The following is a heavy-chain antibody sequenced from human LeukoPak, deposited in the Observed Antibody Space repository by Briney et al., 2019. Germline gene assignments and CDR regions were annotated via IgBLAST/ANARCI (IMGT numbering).Heavy chain of an antibody. D-gene: IGHD2-8*02. Sequence: PGRSLRLSCAASGFTFDDYAMHWVRQAPGKGLEWVSGISWNSVTKVYADSVKGRFTIPRDNAKNSLYLQMNSLRGEDMALYYCAKDEFVASDFTGAFDIWGQGTMVTVSS. V-gene: IGHV3-9*03. CDR3: AKDEFVASDFTGAFDI. CDR1: GFTFDDYA. J-gene: IGHJ3*02. CDR2: ISWNSVTK.